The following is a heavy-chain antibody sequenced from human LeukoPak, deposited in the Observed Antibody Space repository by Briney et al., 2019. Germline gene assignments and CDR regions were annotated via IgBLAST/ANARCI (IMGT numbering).Heavy chain of an antibody. Sequence: SETLSLTCTISGDSIRSFYWSWIRQPPGKGLDLLCYISSTGSINYTPTLKSRVTISVDTSKNQLSLKLTSVTAADTAVYYCARQVRDFWSPSTLRARFDPWGQGTLVAVPS. J-gene: IGHJ5*02. CDR2: ISSTGSI. V-gene: IGHV4-4*09. D-gene: IGHD3-3*01. CDR3: ARQVRDFWSPSTLRARFDP. CDR1: GDSIRSFY.